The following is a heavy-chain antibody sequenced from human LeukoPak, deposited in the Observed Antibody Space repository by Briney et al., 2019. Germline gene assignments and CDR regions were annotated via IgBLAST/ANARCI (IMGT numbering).Heavy chain of an antibody. CDR2: MSCAGNNK. V-gene: IGHV3-30-3*01. D-gene: IGHD2-15*01. CDR1: GFTFSSYT. CDR3: SGVDF. Sequence: GRSLRLSCAASGFTFSSYTMHWVRQAPGKGLEWVAVMSCAGNNKYYADSVKGRFTISRDNPKNTLYLQMNSLRAEDTAVYPSSGVDFWGQGTLVTVSS. J-gene: IGHJ4*02.